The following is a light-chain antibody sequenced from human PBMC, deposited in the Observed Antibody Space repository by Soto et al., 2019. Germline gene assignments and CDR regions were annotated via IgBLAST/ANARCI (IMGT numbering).Light chain of an antibody. V-gene: IGKV3-20*01. CDR3: QQYGSSYPWT. CDR2: GAS. CDR1: QRWISIY. J-gene: IGKJ1*01. Sequence: EIVLTQSPGTLSLSPGERATLSCRASQRWISIYLAWTQQKPGQAPRLLIYGASSRATGIPDRFSGSGSGTDFTLTIRRLETEDFAVYYCQQYGSSYPWTFGQGTKVDIK.